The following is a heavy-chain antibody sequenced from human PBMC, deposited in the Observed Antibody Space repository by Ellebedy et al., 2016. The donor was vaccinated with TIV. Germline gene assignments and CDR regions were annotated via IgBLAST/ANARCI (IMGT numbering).Heavy chain of an antibody. Sequence: GGSLRLXXAASGFTFSSYAMSWVRQAPGKGLEWVSAISGSGGSTYYADSVKGRFTISRDNSKNTLYLQMNSLRADDTAVYYCAKTNPGYNQLPTFDYWGQGALVTVSS. CDR2: ISGSGGST. CDR3: AKTNPGYNQLPTFDY. D-gene: IGHD1-14*01. CDR1: GFTFSSYA. J-gene: IGHJ4*02. V-gene: IGHV3-23*01.